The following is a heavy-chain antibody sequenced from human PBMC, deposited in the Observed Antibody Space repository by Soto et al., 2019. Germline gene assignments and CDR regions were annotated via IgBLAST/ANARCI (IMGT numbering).Heavy chain of an antibody. CDR1: GYPFTTYW. Sequence: LKISCQVSGYPFTTYWIGWVRQMPGKGLEWMGKIFPPDSDTRYSPSFQGQVTMSVDKSTSTAYLQWSSLKASDTAMYYCARDLRYNWNYPDAPDYWGQGTLVTVSS. CDR3: ARDLRYNWNYPDAPDY. V-gene: IGHV5-51*01. J-gene: IGHJ4*02. D-gene: IGHD1-7*01. CDR2: IFPPDSDT.